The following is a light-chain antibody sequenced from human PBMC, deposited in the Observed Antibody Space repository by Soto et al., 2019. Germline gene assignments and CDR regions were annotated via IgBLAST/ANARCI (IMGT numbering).Light chain of an antibody. CDR2: TAS. Sequence: DIQMTQSPSSVSASVGDRVTITCRASQGVSSWLAWYQQKPGRAPHLLIYTASTLQGGVPSRFSGSGSGTDFTLTISSLQPEDFATYYCQQTNSFPWTFGQGTKVENK. V-gene: IGKV1-12*02. J-gene: IGKJ1*01. CDR3: QQTNSFPWT. CDR1: QGVSSW.